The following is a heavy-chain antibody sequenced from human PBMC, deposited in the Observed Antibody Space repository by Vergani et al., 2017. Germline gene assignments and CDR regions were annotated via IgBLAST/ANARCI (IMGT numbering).Heavy chain of an antibody. CDR2: IWYDGSNK. Sequence: QVQLVESGGGVVQPGRSLRLSCAASGFTFSSYGMHWVRQAPGKGLEWVAVIWYDGSNKYYADSVKGRFTISRDNSKNTLYLQMNSLRADDTAVYYCARGYSSSWYYYYMDVWGKGTTVTVSS. CDR1: GFTFSSYG. J-gene: IGHJ6*03. D-gene: IGHD6-13*01. V-gene: IGHV3-33*01. CDR3: ARGYSSSWYYYYMDV.